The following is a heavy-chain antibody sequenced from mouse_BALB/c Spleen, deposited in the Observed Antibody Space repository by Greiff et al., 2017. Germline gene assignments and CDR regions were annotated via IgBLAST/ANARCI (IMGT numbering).Heavy chain of an antibody. CDR3: ARGVINTVVAPFDY. CDR1: GYSFTGYY. Sequence: LVKPGASVKISCTASGYSFTGYYMHWVQQSPGKSLEWIGYISCYNGATCYNQKFKGKATFTVDTSSSTAYMQFNSLTSEDSAVYYCARGVINTVVAPFDYWGQGTTLTVSS. V-gene: IGHV1S34*01. CDR2: ISCYNGAT. D-gene: IGHD1-1*01. J-gene: IGHJ2*01.